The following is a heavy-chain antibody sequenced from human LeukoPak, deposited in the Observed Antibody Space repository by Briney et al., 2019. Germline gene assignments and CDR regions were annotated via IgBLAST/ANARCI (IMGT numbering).Heavy chain of an antibody. CDR1: GGSISSYY. Sequence: SETLSLTCTVSGGSISSYYWSWIRQPPGEGLEWIGYIYYSGSTNYNPSLKSRVTISVDTSKNQFSLKLSSVTAADTAVYYCARRSGYYSAYFDYWGQGTLVTVSS. D-gene: IGHD3-22*01. CDR3: ARRSGYYSAYFDY. CDR2: IYYSGST. V-gene: IGHV4-59*01. J-gene: IGHJ4*02.